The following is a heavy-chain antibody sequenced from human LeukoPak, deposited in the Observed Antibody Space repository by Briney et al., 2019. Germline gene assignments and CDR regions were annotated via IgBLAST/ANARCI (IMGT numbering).Heavy chain of an antibody. CDR2: IFTSGRT. J-gene: IGHJ4*02. V-gene: IGHV4-61*02. Sequence: KPSQTLSLTCSVSGGSISSGSYYWGWIRPPAGKGLEWIGRIFTSGRTNYNPSLKNRVTVSVDTSKNQFSLKVPSLTAADTAVYYCARGLTYCTGGTCSCYFDYWGQGTLVTVSS. D-gene: IGHD2-15*01. CDR1: GGSISSGSYY. CDR3: ARGLTYCTGGTCSCYFDY.